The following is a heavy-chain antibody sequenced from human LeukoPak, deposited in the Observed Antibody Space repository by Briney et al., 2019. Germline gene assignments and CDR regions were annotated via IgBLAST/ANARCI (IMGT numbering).Heavy chain of an antibody. J-gene: IGHJ4*02. CDR3: ARPSSDWPQPRPFDY. V-gene: IGHV3-48*04. CDR1: GFTFSTYS. D-gene: IGHD6-13*01. CDR2: INYSGSNI. Sequence: GGSLRLSCAASGFTFSTYSMNWVRQAPGKALEGISDINYSGSNIYYADSVKGRFTVSRDNAKNSLYLQMNSLRAEDTAVYYCARPSSDWPQPRPFDYWGQGTLVTVSS.